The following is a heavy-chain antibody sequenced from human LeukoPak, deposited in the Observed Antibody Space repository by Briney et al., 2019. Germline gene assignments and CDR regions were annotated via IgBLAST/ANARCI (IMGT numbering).Heavy chain of an antibody. V-gene: IGHV3-23*01. CDR1: GFTFSTYA. CDR3: ATDYYDSSGYYTGSY. D-gene: IGHD3-22*01. Sequence: PGGSLRLSCAASGFTFSTYAMSWVRQAPGKGLEWVSTISGSGDNTYDADSVKGRFTISRDNSKNSLYLQMNSLRAEDTAVYHCATDYYDSSGYYTGSYWGQGTLVTVSS. J-gene: IGHJ4*02. CDR2: ISGSGDNT.